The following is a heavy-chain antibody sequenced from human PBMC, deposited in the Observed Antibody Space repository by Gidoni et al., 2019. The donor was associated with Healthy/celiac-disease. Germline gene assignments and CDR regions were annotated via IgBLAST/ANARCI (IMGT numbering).Heavy chain of an antibody. CDR1: GYTFTSYW. CDR2: IYPGDSVT. D-gene: IGHD3-10*01. V-gene: IGHV5-51*03. CDR3: ARPSDYYGSGSFDY. Sequence: EVQLVQSGAEVKKPGVSLKVSWKGSGYTFTSYWIGWVRQMPGKGLEWVGIIYPGDSVTRYSPSFQGQVTISADKSISTAYLQWSSLKASDTAMYYCARPSDYYGSGSFDYWGQGTLVTVSS. J-gene: IGHJ4*02.